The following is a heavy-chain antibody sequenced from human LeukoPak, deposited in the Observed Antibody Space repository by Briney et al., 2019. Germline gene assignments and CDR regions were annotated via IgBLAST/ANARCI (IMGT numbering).Heavy chain of an antibody. V-gene: IGHV3-30*18. Sequence: SGRSLRLSCAASGFTFSSYGMHWVRQAPGKGLEWVAVISSDGSNKYYADSVKGRFTISRDNSKNTLYLQMNSLRAEDTAVYYCAKDLSSSSWNYFDYWGQGTLVNVSS. CDR1: GFTFSSYG. CDR3: AKDLSSSSWNYFDY. CDR2: ISSDGSNK. J-gene: IGHJ4*02. D-gene: IGHD6-13*01.